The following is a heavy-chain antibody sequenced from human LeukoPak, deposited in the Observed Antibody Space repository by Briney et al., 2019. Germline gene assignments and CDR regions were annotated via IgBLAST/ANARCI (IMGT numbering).Heavy chain of an antibody. CDR1: GGTFSSYA. CDR2: IIPIVGIA. Sequence: SVKVSCRASGGTFSSYAISWVRQAPGQGLEWMGRIIPIVGIANYAQKFQGRVTITADKSTSTAYMKLSSLRSEDTAVYYCARGLLLGTGNYYYYYMDVWGKGTTVTVSS. J-gene: IGHJ6*03. V-gene: IGHV1-69*04. CDR3: ARGLLLGTGNYYYYYMDV. D-gene: IGHD1-1*01.